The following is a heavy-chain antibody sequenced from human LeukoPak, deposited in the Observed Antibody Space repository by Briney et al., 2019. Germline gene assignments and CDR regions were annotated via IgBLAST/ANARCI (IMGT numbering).Heavy chain of an antibody. D-gene: IGHD6-13*01. CDR3: ARDTSVAAADY. V-gene: IGHV3-30-3*01. J-gene: IGHJ4*02. CDR1: GFTFSSYA. CDR2: ISYDGSNK. Sequence: GGSLRLSCAASGFTFSSYAMHWVRQAPGKGLEWVAVISYDGSNKYYADSAKGRFTISRDNSKNTLYLQMNSLRAEDTAVYYCARDTSVAAADYWGQGTLVTVSS.